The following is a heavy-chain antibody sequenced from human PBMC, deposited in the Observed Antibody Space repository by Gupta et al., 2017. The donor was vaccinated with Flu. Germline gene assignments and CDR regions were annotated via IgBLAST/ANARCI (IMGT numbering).Heavy chain of an antibody. CDR3: AKDFQSGGGVFDY. V-gene: IGHV3-30*18. CDR1: GFTFSSYG. D-gene: IGHD2-15*01. Sequence: QVQLVESGGGVVQPGRSLRLSCAASGFTFSSYGMHWVRQAPGKGLEWVAGISYDGSNKYYAESVKGRFTISRDNSKNTLYLQMNSLRAEDTAVYYCAKDFQSGGGVFDYWGQGTLVTVSS. CDR2: ISYDGSNK. J-gene: IGHJ4*02.